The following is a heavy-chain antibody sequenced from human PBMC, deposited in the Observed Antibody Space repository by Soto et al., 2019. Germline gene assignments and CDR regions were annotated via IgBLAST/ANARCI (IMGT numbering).Heavy chain of an antibody. D-gene: IGHD3-9*01. V-gene: IGHV4-34*01. CDR1: GGSFSGYY. CDR3: ARGETYYDILTGYYKENHFDY. Sequence: SETLSLTCAVYGGSFSGYYWSWIRQPPGKGLECFGEINHSGSTNYNPSLKIRVTISVDTSNNQFSLKLSSVTAADTAVYYCARGETYYDILTGYYKENHFDYWGQGTLVTVSS. CDR2: INHSGST. J-gene: IGHJ4*02.